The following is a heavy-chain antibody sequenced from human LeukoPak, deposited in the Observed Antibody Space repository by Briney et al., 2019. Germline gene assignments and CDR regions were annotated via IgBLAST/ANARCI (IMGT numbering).Heavy chain of an antibody. CDR1: GYTFTSYD. CDR2: MNPNSGNT. CDR3: ARVQLDTRDDAFDI. Sequence: ASVKVSCKASGYTFTSYDINWVRQATGQGLEWMGWMNPNSGNTGYAQKFQGRVTITRNTSISTAYMELSSLRSEDTAVYYCARVQLDTRDDAFDIWGQGTMVTVSS. V-gene: IGHV1-8*01. D-gene: IGHD1-1*01. J-gene: IGHJ3*02.